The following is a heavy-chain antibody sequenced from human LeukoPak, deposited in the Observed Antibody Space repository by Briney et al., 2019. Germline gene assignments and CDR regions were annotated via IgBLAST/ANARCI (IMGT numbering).Heavy chain of an antibody. Sequence: PSETLSLTCTVSGVSISSSSYYWGWIRQPPGKWLEWIGSIYYSGSTYYNPSLKSRVTISVDTSKNQFSLKLSSVTAADTAVYYCARHYRQLDPFDYWGQGTLVTVSA. CDR2: IYYSGST. CDR3: ARHYRQLDPFDY. D-gene: IGHD6-13*01. CDR1: GVSISSSSYY. J-gene: IGHJ4*02. V-gene: IGHV4-39*01.